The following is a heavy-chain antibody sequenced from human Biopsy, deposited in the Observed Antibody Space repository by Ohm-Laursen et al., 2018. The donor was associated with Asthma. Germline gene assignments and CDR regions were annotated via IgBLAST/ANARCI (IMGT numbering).Heavy chain of an antibody. D-gene: IGHD2-2*01. CDR2: INSVFGTT. J-gene: IGHJ4*02. CDR3: ARKAGSCISRTCYSLDF. V-gene: IGHV1-69*01. Sequence: SSVKVSCKSLGGTFNTYVIGWVRQAPGQGLEWMGGINSVFGTTTYPQKFRDRVTITEDDSTSTVYMELSSLRSEDTAVYYCARKAGSCISRTCYSLDFWGQGTLVTVSS. CDR1: GGTFNTYV.